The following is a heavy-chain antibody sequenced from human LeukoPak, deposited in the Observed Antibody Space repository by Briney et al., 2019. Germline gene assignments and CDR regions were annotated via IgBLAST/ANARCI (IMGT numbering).Heavy chain of an antibody. CDR2: INPNSGGT. CDR3: TRDPTRITFFGVFRLWFDP. V-gene: IGHV1-2*02. J-gene: IGHJ5*02. D-gene: IGHD3-3*01. Sequence: ASLKVSSETSLYTFTAYYMHWVRQAPGQGRGWMGWINPNSGGTKYAQKFQGRVTMTRDTSISTAYMELSRLRSDDTAVYYCTRDPTRITFFGVFRLWFDPWGQGTLVTVSS. CDR1: LYTFTAYY.